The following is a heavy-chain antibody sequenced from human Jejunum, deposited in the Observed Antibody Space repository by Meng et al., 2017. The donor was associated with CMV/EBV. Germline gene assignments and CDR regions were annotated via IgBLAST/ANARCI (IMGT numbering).Heavy chain of an antibody. CDR2: IYYSGST. Sequence: LSWTVSGGSISSYYWSWIRQPPGKGLEWIGYIYYSGSTNYNPSLKSRVTISVDTSKNQFSPKLSSVTAADTAVYYCARGVDWYFDLWGRGTLVTVSS. CDR1: GGSISSYY. CDR3: ARGVDWYFDL. V-gene: IGHV4-59*01. J-gene: IGHJ2*01.